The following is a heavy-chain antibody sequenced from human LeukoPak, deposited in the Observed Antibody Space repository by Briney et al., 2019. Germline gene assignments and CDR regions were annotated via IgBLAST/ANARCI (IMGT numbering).Heavy chain of an antibody. V-gene: IGHV1-46*01. D-gene: IGHD6-6*01. J-gene: IGHJ4*02. CDR1: GHTFTNYY. Sequence: GASVKVSCKASGHTFTNYYMHWVRQAPGQGLEWMGIINPSGVSTTYAQKFQGRATMTRDASTSTVYMELSSLRSDDTAVYYCARAGAARSLDYWGQGTPVTVSS. CDR3: ARAGAARSLDY. CDR2: INPSGVST.